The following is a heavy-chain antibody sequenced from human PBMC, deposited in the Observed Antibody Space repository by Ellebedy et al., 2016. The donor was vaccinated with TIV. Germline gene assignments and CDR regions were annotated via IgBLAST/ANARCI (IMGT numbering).Heavy chain of an antibody. D-gene: IGHD5-12*01. CDR2: ISGSGGST. J-gene: IGHJ4*02. CDR1: GFTFSSYA. V-gene: IGHV3-23*01. Sequence: GESLKISXAASGFTFSSYAMSWVRQAPGKGLEWVSAISGSGGSTYYADSVKGRFTTSRDNAKNSLYLQMNSLRAEDTAVYYCARDSGSGYDYEGVGLLEFYFDYWGQGTLVTVSS. CDR3: ARDSGSGYDYEGVGLLEFYFDY.